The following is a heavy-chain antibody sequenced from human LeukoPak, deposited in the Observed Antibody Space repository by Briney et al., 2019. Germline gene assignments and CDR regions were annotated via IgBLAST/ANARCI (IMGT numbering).Heavy chain of an antibody. Sequence: GGSLRLSCAASGFTFSTYAMHWVRHPPGKGLGYVSSITSNGDNTYYANSVKGRFTISRDNSKNTLYLQMGSLRAEDMAVYYCARDRAGNGDYWGQGTLVTVSS. CDR3: ARDRAGNGDY. CDR1: GFTFSTYA. CDR2: ITSNGDNT. V-gene: IGHV3-64*01. J-gene: IGHJ4*02. D-gene: IGHD4-23*01.